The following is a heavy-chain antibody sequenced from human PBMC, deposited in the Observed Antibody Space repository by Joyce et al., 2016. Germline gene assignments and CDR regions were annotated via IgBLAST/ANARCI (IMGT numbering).Heavy chain of an antibody. V-gene: IGHV3-21*02. CDR3: ARGGIVYDYSMDL. D-gene: IGHD3-22*01. CDR2: ISSDSTYI. CDR1: GFTFSTSS. Sequence: EVQLVESGGGLVKPGGSLRISCAASGFTFSTSSMSWFRRAPGKGLEWVSAISSDSTYICYADSVKGRFTVSRDNAKNSLYLQMSSLRAEDTAVFFCARGGIVYDYSMDLWGQGTTVTVSS. J-gene: IGHJ6*02.